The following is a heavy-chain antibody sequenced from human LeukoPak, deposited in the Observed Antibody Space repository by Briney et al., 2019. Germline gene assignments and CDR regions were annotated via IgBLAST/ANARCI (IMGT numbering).Heavy chain of an antibody. CDR2: ISYDGSNK. J-gene: IGHJ4*02. V-gene: IGHV3-30*04. Sequence: PGGSLTLSCAPSGFIFSNYAMHWVRQAPGKGLEWVGVISYDGSNKYYADSVKGRFTISRDNAKNTLYLQMNSLRAGDTAVYYCASTPNGVAAIYFDYWGQGTLVTVSS. CDR1: GFIFSNYA. D-gene: IGHD2-15*01. CDR3: ASTPNGVAAIYFDY.